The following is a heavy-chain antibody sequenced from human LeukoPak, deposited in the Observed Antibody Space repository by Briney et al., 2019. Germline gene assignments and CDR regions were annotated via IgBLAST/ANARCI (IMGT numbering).Heavy chain of an antibody. CDR1: GFTFSNYA. Sequence: GGSLRLSCAASGFTFSNYATSWVRQAPGKGLDWVSAITDSGGSTYHADSVKGRFTISRDNSKNTLYLRMNSLRVEDTAIYYCAKGSRSSRPYYFDYWGQGTLVTVSS. J-gene: IGHJ4*02. CDR2: ITDSGGST. CDR3: AKGSRSSRPYYFDY. D-gene: IGHD6-6*01. V-gene: IGHV3-23*01.